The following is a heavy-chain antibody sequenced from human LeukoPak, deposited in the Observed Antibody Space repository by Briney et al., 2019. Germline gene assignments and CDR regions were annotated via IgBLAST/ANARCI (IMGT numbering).Heavy chain of an antibody. CDR3: ARDRVPAADSYYFDY. J-gene: IGHJ4*02. CDR1: GFTFSSYA. CDR2: ISYDGSNK. V-gene: IGHV3-30-3*01. D-gene: IGHD2-2*01. Sequence: PGGSLRLSCAASGFTFSSYAMHWVRQAPGKGLEWVAVISYDGSNKYYADSVKGRFTISRDNSKNTLYLQMNSLRAEDTAVYYCARDRVPAADSYYFDYWGQGTLVTVSS.